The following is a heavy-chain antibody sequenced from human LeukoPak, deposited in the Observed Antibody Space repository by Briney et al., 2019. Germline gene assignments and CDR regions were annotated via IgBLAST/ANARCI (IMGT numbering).Heavy chain of an antibody. D-gene: IGHD3-3*01. CDR3: ARQTYDFWSGYPTPFDY. CDR1: GGSISSSSYY. V-gene: IGHV4-39*01. J-gene: IGHJ4*02. CDR2: IYYSGST. Sequence: SETLSLTCTVSGGSISSSSYYWGWIRQPPGKGLEWIGSIYYSGSTYYDPSLKSRVTISVDTSKNQSSLKLSSVTAADTAVYYCARQTYDFWSGYPTPFDYWGQGTLVTVSS.